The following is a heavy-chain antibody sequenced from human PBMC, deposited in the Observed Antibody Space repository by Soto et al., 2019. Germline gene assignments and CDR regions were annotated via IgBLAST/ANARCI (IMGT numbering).Heavy chain of an antibody. D-gene: IGHD6-19*01. J-gene: IGHJ3*02. Sequence: GESLKISCAASGFTFSSYAMSWVRQAPGKGLEWVSAISGSGGSTYYADSVKGRFTISRDNSKNTLYLQMNSLRAEDTAVYYCAKDRGAVAGTLDAFDIWGQGTMVTVSS. CDR2: ISGSGGST. V-gene: IGHV3-23*01. CDR1: GFTFSSYA. CDR3: AKDRGAVAGTLDAFDI.